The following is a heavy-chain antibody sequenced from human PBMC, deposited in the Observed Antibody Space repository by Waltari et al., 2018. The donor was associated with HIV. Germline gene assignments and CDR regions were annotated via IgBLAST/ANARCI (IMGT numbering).Heavy chain of an antibody. V-gene: IGHV1-2*04. CDR2: INPNSGGT. D-gene: IGHD2-2*01. CDR1: GYTFTGYY. CDR3: ARGDVVPAAHTYYYYGMDV. J-gene: IGHJ6*02. Sequence: QVQLVQSGAEVKKPGASVKVSCKASGYTFTGYYMHWVRQAPGQGLEWMGWINPNSGGTNYAQKFQGWVTMTRDTSISTAYMELSRLRSDDTAVYYCARGDVVPAAHTYYYYGMDVWGQGTTVTVSS.